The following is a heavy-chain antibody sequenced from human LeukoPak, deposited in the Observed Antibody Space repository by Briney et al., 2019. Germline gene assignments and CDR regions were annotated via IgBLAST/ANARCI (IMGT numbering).Heavy chain of an antibody. CDR2: ISHSGST. CDR3: ARVLYYYGSGSYIDY. D-gene: IGHD3-10*01. Sequence: SETLSLTCAVYGGSFSGYYWSWIRQPPGKGLEWIGEISHSGSTNYNPSLKSRVTISVDTSKDQFSLKLSSVTAADTAVYYCARVLYYYGSGSYIDYWGQGTLVTVSS. CDR1: GGSFSGYY. J-gene: IGHJ4*02. V-gene: IGHV4-34*01.